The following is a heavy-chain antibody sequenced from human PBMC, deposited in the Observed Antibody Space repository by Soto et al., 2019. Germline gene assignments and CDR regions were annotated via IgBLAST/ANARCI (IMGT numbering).Heavy chain of an antibody. CDR2: IIPIFGTA. CDR3: ARGPDRTTITGTTMDV. J-gene: IGHJ6*02. CDR1: GGTFSSYA. D-gene: IGHD1-7*01. V-gene: IGHV1-69*13. Sequence: SVKVSCKASGGTFSSYAISWVRQAPGQGLEWMGGIIPIFGTANYAQKFQGRVTITADESTSTAYMELSSLRSEDTAVYYCARGPDRTTITGTTMDVWGQGTTVTVSS.